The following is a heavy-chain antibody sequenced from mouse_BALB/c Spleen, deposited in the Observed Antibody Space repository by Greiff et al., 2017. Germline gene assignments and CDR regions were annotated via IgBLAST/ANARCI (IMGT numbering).Heavy chain of an antibody. D-gene: IGHD4-1*01. V-gene: IGHV1-54*03. CDR1: GYAFTNYL. CDR2: INPGSGGT. Sequence: QVQLQQSGAELVRPGTSVKVSCKASGYAFTNYLIEWVKQRPGQGLEWIGVINPGSGGTNYNEKFKGKATLTADKSSSTAYMQLSSLTSDDSAVYFCAREGTGTAFDYWGQGTTLTVSS. CDR3: AREGTGTAFDY. J-gene: IGHJ2*01.